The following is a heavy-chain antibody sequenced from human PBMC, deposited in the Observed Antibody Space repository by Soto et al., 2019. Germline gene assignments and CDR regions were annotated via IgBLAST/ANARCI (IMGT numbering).Heavy chain of an antibody. J-gene: IGHJ6*02. CDR3: ARGGIAALLGGMDV. CDR2: INHSGST. V-gene: IGHV4-34*01. CDR1: GGSFSGYY. D-gene: IGHD6-6*01. Sequence: PSETLSLTCAVYGGSFSGYYWSWIRQPPGKGLEWIGEINHSGSTNYNPSLKSRVTISVDTSKNQFSLKLSSVTAADTAVYYCARGGIAALLGGMDVWGQGTTVTVSS.